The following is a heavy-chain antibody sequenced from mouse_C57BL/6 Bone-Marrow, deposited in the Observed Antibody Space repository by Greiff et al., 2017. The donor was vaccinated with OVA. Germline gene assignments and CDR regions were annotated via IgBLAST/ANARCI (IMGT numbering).Heavy chain of an antibody. J-gene: IGHJ2*01. V-gene: IGHV1-18*01. CDR2: INPNNGGT. CDR1: GYTFTDYN. CDR3: AREEGLLRYFDY. Sequence: SGPELVKPGASVKIPCKASGYTFTDYNMDWVKQSHGKSLEWIGDINPNNGGTIYNQKFKGKATLTVDKSSSTAYMELRSLTSEDTAVYYCAREEGLLRYFDYWGQGTTLTVSS. D-gene: IGHD1-1*01.